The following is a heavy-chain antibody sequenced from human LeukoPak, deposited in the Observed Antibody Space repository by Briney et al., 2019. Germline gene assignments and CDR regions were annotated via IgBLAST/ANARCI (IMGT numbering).Heavy chain of an antibody. CDR1: GGSISSYY. J-gene: IGHJ6*03. D-gene: IGHD2-15*01. V-gene: IGHV4-59*01. CDR3: ARGHSYYYYYYYMDV. Sequence: SETLSLTCTVSGGSISSYYWSSIRQPPGKGLEWIGYIYYSGSTNYNPSLKSRVTISVDTSKNQFSLKLSSVTAADTAVYYCARGHSYYYYYYYMDVWGKGTTVTVSS. CDR2: IYYSGST.